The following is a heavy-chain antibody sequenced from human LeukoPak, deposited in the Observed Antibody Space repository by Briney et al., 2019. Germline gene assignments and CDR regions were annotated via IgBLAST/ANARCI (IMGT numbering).Heavy chain of an antibody. V-gene: IGHV1-69*05. CDR3: ARASKGPRDYDYVWGSYHKLHDAFDI. D-gene: IGHD3-16*02. CDR2: IIPVFGTA. J-gene: IGHJ3*02. CDR1: GGTFSSYA. Sequence: ASVKVSCKASGGTFSSYAISWVRQAPGQGLEWMGGIIPVFGTANHAQKFQGRVTITTDESTSTAYMELSSLRSEDTAVYYCARASKGPRDYDYVWGSYHKLHDAFDIWGQGTMVTVSS.